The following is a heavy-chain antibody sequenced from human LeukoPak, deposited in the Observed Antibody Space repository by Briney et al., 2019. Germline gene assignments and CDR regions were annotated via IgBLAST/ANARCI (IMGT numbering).Heavy chain of an antibody. CDR1: GGSVSSGSYY. Sequence: SETLSLTCTVSGGSVSSGSYYWSWIRQPPGKGLEWIGYIYYSGSTNYNPFLKSRVTISGDTSKNQFSLKLSSVTAADTAVYYCARQQSGYYSYYFDFWGQGTLVTVSS. V-gene: IGHV4-61*01. J-gene: IGHJ4*02. D-gene: IGHD3-22*01. CDR2: IYYSGST. CDR3: ARQQSGYYSYYFDF.